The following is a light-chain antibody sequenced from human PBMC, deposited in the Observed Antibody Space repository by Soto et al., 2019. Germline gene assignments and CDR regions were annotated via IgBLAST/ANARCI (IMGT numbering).Light chain of an antibody. Sequence: QSALTQPASVSGSPGQSITISCTGTSSDVGAYNYVSWYQHHPGKVPKLLIYEVTNRPSGVSDRFSGSKSGNTASLTISGLQAEDEADYYCAAWDDSLNGYVFGTGTKLTVL. J-gene: IGLJ1*01. CDR1: SSDVGAYNY. V-gene: IGLV2-14*01. CDR2: EVT. CDR3: AAWDDSLNGYV.